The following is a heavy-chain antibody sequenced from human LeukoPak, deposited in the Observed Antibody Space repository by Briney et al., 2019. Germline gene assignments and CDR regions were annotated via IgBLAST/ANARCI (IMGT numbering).Heavy chain of an antibody. CDR1: GGSISSSSYY. J-gene: IGHJ4*02. V-gene: IGHV4-39*01. Sequence: SETLSLTCSVSGGSISSSSYYWGWIRQPPGKGLEWVGSIYFSGSTDYYPSLKSRVTISVDTSQNQFSLKLSSLTAPDTAFFYRARSVYSSSGYVDYWGQGTLVTVSS. CDR2: IYFSGST. D-gene: IGHD6-13*01. CDR3: ARSVYSSSGYVDY.